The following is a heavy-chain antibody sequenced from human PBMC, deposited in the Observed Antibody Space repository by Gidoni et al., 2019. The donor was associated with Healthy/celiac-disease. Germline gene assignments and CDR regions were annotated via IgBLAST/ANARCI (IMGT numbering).Heavy chain of an antibody. V-gene: IGHV4-31*03. CDR1: GGSNRRGGYY. CDR3: ARAFRGMVSELFWFDP. J-gene: IGHJ5*02. CDR2: VSYRGST. Sequence: QAQLQESGPGLVKPAQTLSPTCTVSGGSNRRGGYYWSWVRQHPGKGLAWIGYVSYRGSTYSSPTLKSRVTISVDTSKNQFSLKLSSVPAADTAVYYCARAFRGMVSELFWFDPWGQGTLVTVSS. D-gene: IGHD2-8*01.